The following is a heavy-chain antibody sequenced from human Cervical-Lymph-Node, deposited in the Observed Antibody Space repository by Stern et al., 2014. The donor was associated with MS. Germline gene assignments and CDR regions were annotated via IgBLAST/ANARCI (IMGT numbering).Heavy chain of an antibody. D-gene: IGHD3-3*01. J-gene: IGHJ4*02. CDR3: ARDSGVFGVVIPFDY. CDR1: GYTFTSYG. CDR2: ISAYNGNT. Sequence: QMQLVQSGAEVKKPGASVKVSCKASGYTFTSYGISWVRQAPGQGLERMGWISAYNGNTNYAQKLQGRVTMTTDTSTSTAYMELRSLRSDDTAVYYCARDSGVFGVVIPFDYWGQGTLVTVSS. V-gene: IGHV1-18*04.